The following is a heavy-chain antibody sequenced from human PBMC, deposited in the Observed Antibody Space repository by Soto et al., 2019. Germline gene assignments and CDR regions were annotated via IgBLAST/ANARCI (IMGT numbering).Heavy chain of an antibody. D-gene: IGHD3-9*01. CDR1: GFTFDDYA. CDR2: ISWNRGSI. Sequence: GGSLRLSCAASGFTFDDYAMHWVRQAPGKGLEWVSGISWNRGSIGYADSVKGRFTISRDNAKNSLYLQMNSLRAEDTALYYCEKDVGGNSLRYFDWLFDYWGQGTLVTVSS. CDR3: EKDVGGNSLRYFDWLFDY. V-gene: IGHV3-9*01. J-gene: IGHJ4*02.